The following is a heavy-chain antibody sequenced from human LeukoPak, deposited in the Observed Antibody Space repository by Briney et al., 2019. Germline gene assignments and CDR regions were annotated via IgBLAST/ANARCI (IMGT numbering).Heavy chain of an antibody. CDR2: MCYRGNT. CDR1: GGSISSYY. J-gene: IGHJ4*02. D-gene: IGHD6-13*01. Sequence: PSETLSLTCTVSGGSISSYYWSWIRQPPGKGLEWIGYMCYRGNTNYDPSLKSRVTISIDTPNNQFSLKLSSVTAADTAVYYCATGVHGIAAAGDYYFDYWGQGTLVTVSS. CDR3: ATGVHGIAAAGDYYFDY. V-gene: IGHV4-59*01.